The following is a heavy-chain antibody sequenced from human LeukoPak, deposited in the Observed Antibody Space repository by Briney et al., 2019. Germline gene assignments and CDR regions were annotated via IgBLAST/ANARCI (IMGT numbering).Heavy chain of an antibody. D-gene: IGHD3-3*01. CDR3: ARDRNDFWSGYFGY. CDR1: GFTFSSYA. CDR2: ISYDGSNK. V-gene: IGHV3-30*04. Sequence: GGSLRLSCAASGFTFSSYAMSWVRQAPGKGLEWVAVISYDGSNKYYADSVKGRFTISRDNSKNTLYLQMNSLRAEDTAVYYCARDRNDFWSGYFGYWGQGTLVTVSS. J-gene: IGHJ4*02.